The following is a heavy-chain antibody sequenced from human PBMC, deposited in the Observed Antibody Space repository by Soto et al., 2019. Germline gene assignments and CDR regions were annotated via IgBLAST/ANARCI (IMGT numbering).Heavy chain of an antibody. Sequence: QVQLQESGPGLVKPSQTLSLTCTVSGGSISSGGYYWSWICQHPGKGLEWIGYIYYSGSTYYNPSLKSRVTISVDTSKNQFSLKLSSVTAADTAGYYCAILRGHGRTHFDYWGQGTLVTVSS. CDR1: GGSISSGGYY. V-gene: IGHV4-31*03. D-gene: IGHD4-17*01. CDR2: IYYSGST. CDR3: AILRGHGRTHFDY. J-gene: IGHJ4*02.